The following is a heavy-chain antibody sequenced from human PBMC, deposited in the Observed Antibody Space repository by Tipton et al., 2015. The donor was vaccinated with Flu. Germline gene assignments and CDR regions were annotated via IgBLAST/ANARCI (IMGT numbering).Heavy chain of an antibody. Sequence: TLSLTCTVSGGSITSYYWSWIRQPPGKGLEWIGYIYYSGSTNYNPSLKSRVTISVDTSKNQFSLTLSSVTAADTAVYYCACAGHGYYDSSGSDYWGQGTLVTVSS. CDR3: ACAGHGYYDSSGSDY. J-gene: IGHJ4*02. CDR2: IYYSGST. D-gene: IGHD3-22*01. V-gene: IGHV4-59*12. CDR1: GGSITSYY.